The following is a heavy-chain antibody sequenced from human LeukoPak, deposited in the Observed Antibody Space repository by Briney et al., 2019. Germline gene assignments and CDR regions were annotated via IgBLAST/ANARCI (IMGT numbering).Heavy chain of an antibody. V-gene: IGHV4-4*09. CDR1: GGSLSGFH. D-gene: IGHD6-19*01. Sequence: PSETRSLTCTVSGGSLSGFHWTWIRQPPGKGLEWIGNIYFTGRTKITPSLDSRVTMSIDTSQSHFSLRLTSVTAADTAVYYCARRLAQTYFFDYWGQGTLVTASS. CDR3: ARRLAQTYFFDY. J-gene: IGHJ4*02. CDR2: IYFTGRT.